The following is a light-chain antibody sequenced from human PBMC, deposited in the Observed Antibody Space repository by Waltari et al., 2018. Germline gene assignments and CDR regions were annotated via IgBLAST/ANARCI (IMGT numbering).Light chain of an antibody. CDR3: QQHNNWPLT. CDR2: GIS. CDR1: QRVSSH. Sequence: EIVMTQSPATLSVSPGERATLAFRASQRVSSHLAWYQQKPGQSPRLLIYGISTRATGVPARFSGSGSGTEFTLTISSLQSEDFAVYYCQQHNNWPLTFGQGTKVEIK. V-gene: IGKV3-15*01. J-gene: IGKJ1*01.